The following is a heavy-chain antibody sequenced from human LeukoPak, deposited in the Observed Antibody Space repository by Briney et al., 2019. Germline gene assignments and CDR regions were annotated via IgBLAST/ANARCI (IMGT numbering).Heavy chain of an antibody. Sequence: PGGSLRLSCAASGFTCSSYAMSWVRQAPGKGLEWVSAISGSGGTTYYADSVKGRFTISRDNSKNTLYLQMNSLRAEDTAVYYCAKDPSAYCGGDCYSYFDYWGQGTLVTVSS. CDR1: GFTCSSYA. V-gene: IGHV3-23*01. CDR2: ISGSGGTT. CDR3: AKDPSAYCGGDCYSYFDY. D-gene: IGHD2-21*02. J-gene: IGHJ4*02.